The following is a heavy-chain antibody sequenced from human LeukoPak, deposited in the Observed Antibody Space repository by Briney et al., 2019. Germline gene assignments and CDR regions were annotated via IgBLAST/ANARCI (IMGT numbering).Heavy chain of an antibody. D-gene: IGHD4-11*01. Sequence: SETLSLTCTVSGGSISSGSYYWSWIRQPAGKGLEWIGRIYTSGSTNYNPSLKSRVTISVDTSKNQFSLKLSSVTAADTAVYYCARATVTTGWGFDPWGQGTLVTVSS. CDR3: ARATVTTGWGFDP. CDR1: GGSISSGSYY. CDR2: IYTSGST. V-gene: IGHV4-61*02. J-gene: IGHJ5*02.